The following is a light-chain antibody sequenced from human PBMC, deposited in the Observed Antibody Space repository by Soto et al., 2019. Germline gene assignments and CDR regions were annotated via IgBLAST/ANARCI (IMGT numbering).Light chain of an antibody. V-gene: IGKV3-20*01. CDR1: QSVSSSY. CDR2: DTS. CDR3: QQYGSSLFT. Sequence: EIVLTQSPGTLSLSPGERATLSCRASQSVSSSYLAWYQQTPGQAPRLLVYDTSYRATGVPDRFSGSGSGTDFTLTISRLEPEDFAVYYCQQYGSSLFTFGGGTKVDIK. J-gene: IGKJ4*01.